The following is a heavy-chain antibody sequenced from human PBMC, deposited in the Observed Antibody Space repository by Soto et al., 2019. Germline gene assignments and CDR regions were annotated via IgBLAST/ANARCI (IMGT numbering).Heavy chain of an antibody. CDR1: GFTVSSNY. J-gene: IGHJ3*02. D-gene: IGHD6-19*01. V-gene: IGHV3-66*01. CDR3: ARVVYSSGWYPAFDI. Sequence: PGGSLRLSCAASGFTVSSNYMSWVRRAPGKGLEWVSVIYSGGSTYYADSVKGRFTISRDNSKNTLYLQMNSLRAEDTAVYYCARVVYSSGWYPAFDIWGQGTMVTVSS. CDR2: IYSGGST.